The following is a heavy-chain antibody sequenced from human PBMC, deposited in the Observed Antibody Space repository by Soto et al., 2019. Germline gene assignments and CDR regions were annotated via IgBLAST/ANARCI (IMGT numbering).Heavy chain of an antibody. CDR2: ISGSGGST. CDR3: ANNYGSGSLYYYYYMDV. V-gene: IGHV3-23*01. Sequence: VQLLESGGGLVQPGGSLRLSCAASGFTFSSYAMSWVRQAPGKGLEWVSAISGSGGSTYYADSVKGRFTISRDNSKNTLYLQMNSLRAEDTAVYYCANNYGSGSLYYYYYMDVWGKGTTVTVSS. J-gene: IGHJ6*03. D-gene: IGHD3-10*01. CDR1: GFTFSSYA.